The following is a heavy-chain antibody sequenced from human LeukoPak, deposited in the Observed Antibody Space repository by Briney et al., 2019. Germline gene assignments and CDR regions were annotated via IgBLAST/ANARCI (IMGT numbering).Heavy chain of an antibody. Sequence: GGSLRLSCAASGFTFSSYAMSWVRQAPGKGLEWVSAISGSGGSTYYANSVKGRFTISRDNSKNTLYLQMNSLRAEDTAVYYCAKGSGFWSGYDAFDIWGQGTMVTVSS. CDR2: ISGSGGST. CDR3: AKGSGFWSGYDAFDI. CDR1: GFTFSSYA. D-gene: IGHD3-3*01. J-gene: IGHJ3*02. V-gene: IGHV3-23*01.